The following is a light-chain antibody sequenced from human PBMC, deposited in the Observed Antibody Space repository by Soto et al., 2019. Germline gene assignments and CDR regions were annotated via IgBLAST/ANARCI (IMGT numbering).Light chain of an antibody. CDR3: QQDEKTVPPVT. J-gene: IGKJ4*01. CDR1: RSVSTN. Sequence: DIILTQSPAIVSVSPGERATLSCRASRSVSTNLAWYQHKHGQAPRLLIFGASTRVTDIPPRFSGTGSGTEFILTINYLKYEDFGIYYCQQDEKTVPPVTFGGGTKVEI. CDR2: GAS. V-gene: IGKV3D-15*01.